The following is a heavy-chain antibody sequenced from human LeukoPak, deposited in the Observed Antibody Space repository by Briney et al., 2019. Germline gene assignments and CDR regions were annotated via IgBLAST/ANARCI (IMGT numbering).Heavy chain of an antibody. CDR1: GYSISSGYY. D-gene: IGHD3-10*01. CDR2: IYHSGST. CDR3: AGRPGYGSGSPYYYYGMDV. Sequence: PSETLSLTCAVSGYSISSGYYWGWIRQPPGQGLEWIGIIYHSGSTYYNPSLKSRVTISVDTSKNQFSLKLSSVTAADTAVYYCAGRPGYGSGSPYYYYGMDVWGKGTTVTVSS. V-gene: IGHV4-38-2*01. J-gene: IGHJ6*04.